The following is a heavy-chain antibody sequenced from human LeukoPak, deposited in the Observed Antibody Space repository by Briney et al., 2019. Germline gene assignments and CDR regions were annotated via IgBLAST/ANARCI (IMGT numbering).Heavy chain of an antibody. Sequence: ASVKVSCKASGYTFTSYDINWVRQATGQGLEWMGWMNPNSGNTGYAQKFQGRVTMTRNTSISTAYMELSSLRSEDTAVYYCARVYSSSWYSYYYGMDVWGQGTTVTVSS. J-gene: IGHJ6*02. CDR3: ARVYSSSWYSYYYGMDV. CDR2: MNPNSGNT. D-gene: IGHD6-13*01. V-gene: IGHV1-8*01. CDR1: GYTFTSYD.